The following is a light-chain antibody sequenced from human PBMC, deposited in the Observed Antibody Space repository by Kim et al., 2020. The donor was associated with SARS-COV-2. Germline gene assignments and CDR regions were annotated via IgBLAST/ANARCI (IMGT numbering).Light chain of an antibody. Sequence: QSALTQPRSVSGSPGQSFTISCTGTSIDVGGYNFVSWYQHHPGKAPKLVIHDVTKRPPGVPDRFSGSKSGNTASLTISGLQAEDEADYYCCSFAGSFSWVFGGGTQLTVL. CDR1: SIDVGGYNF. CDR3: CSFAGSFSWV. V-gene: IGLV2-11*01. CDR2: DVT. J-gene: IGLJ3*02.